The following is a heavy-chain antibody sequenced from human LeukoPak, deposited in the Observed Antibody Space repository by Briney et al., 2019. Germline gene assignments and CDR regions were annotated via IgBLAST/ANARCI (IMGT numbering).Heavy chain of an antibody. J-gene: IGHJ6*03. CDR2: IYYTGST. V-gene: IGHV4-39*01. Sequence: SETLSLTCTVSGGSISSSSYYWGWIRQPPGKGLEWIGNIYYTGSTYYNPSLKSRFTISVDTSKNQFSLKVSSLTATDTALYYCARQPMVVGYYYYYMDVWGKGTTVTVSS. D-gene: IGHD4/OR15-4a*01. CDR3: ARQPMVVGYYYYYMDV. CDR1: GGSISSSSYY.